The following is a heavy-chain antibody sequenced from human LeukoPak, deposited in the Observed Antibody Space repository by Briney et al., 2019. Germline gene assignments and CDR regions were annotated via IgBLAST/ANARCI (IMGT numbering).Heavy chain of an antibody. D-gene: IGHD3-22*01. CDR2: IDISGST. CDR1: GDSIGSYY. Sequence: SETLSLTCTVSGDSIGSYYWSWIRQPAGKGLEWIGRIDISGSTNYNPSLKSRVTMSVDTSKNQFSLELSSVTAADTAVYYCATTTYYYDSSGYYFLDYWGQGTLVTVPS. J-gene: IGHJ4*02. V-gene: IGHV4-4*07. CDR3: ATTTYYYDSSGYYFLDY.